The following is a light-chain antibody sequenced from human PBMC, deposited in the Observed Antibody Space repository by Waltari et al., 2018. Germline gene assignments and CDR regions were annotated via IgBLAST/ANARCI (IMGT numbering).Light chain of an antibody. CDR3: GADHGSGRNFVVV. CDR2: VGTGGIVG. Sequence: QPVLTQPPSASASLGASVPLTCTLSSGYRNYNVDWYQQRPGKGPRFVMRVGTGGIVGSKGDGIPDRFSVLGSGLNRYLTIKNIQEEDESDYHCGADHGSGRNFVVVFGGGTKLTVL. V-gene: IGLV9-49*01. CDR1: SGYRNYN. J-gene: IGLJ2*01.